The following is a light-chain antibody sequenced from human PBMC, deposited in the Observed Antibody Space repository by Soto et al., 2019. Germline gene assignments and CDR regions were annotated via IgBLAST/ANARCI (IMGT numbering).Light chain of an antibody. J-gene: IGKJ1*01. V-gene: IGKV3-20*01. CDR2: GAS. CDR3: QQYGSSPTT. Sequence: EIVLTQSPGTLSLSPGERATLSCRASQSVTSSYLAWWQQKPGQALRLLICGASSRATGIPDRFSGSGSGTDFTLTISRLEPEDFAVYFCQQYGSSPTTFGQGTKVDIK. CDR1: QSVTSSY.